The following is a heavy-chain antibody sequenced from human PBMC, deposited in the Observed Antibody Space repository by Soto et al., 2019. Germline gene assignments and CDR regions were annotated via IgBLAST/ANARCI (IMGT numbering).Heavy chain of an antibody. CDR2: IYSGGST. V-gene: IGHV3-66*01. Sequence: GWSQILSYASSGFNVSINYMIWVRQDPGKGLEWVSVIYSGGSTYYADSVKGRFTISRDNSKNTLYLQMNSLRAEDTAVYYCARDQNEYCSGGRCYSVYYLDVWGKGTTVTVSS. CDR3: ARDQNEYCSGGRCYSVYYLDV. J-gene: IGHJ6*03. D-gene: IGHD2-15*01. CDR1: GFNVSINY.